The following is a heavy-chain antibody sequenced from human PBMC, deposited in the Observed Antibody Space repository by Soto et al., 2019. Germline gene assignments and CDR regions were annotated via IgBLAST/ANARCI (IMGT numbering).Heavy chain of an antibody. CDR2: IIPILGIA. CDR3: ARGRLEWLLGGFDP. D-gene: IGHD3-3*01. J-gene: IGHJ5*02. Sequence: QVQLVQSGAEVKQPGSSVKVSCKASGGTFSSYTISWVRQAPGQGLEWMGRIIPILGIANYAQKFQGRVTITADKSTSTAYWELSGVRSEDTAVYYCARGRLEWLLGGFDPWGQGTLVTVSS. V-gene: IGHV1-69*02. CDR1: GGTFSSYT.